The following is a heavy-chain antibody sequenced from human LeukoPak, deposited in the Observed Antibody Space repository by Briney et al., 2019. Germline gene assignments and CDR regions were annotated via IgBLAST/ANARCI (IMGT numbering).Heavy chain of an antibody. CDR3: ARGGEPLAANTLAY. J-gene: IGHJ4*02. CDR2: LYSDGNT. Sequence: GGSLRLSCAASGFTVITNDMTWVRQAPGKGLEWVSVLYSDGNTKYADSVQGRFTISRDNSKNTLYLEMNSLSPDDTAVYYCARGGEPLAANTLAYWGEGTRLTVSS. V-gene: IGHV3-53*01. D-gene: IGHD1-14*01. CDR1: GFTVITND.